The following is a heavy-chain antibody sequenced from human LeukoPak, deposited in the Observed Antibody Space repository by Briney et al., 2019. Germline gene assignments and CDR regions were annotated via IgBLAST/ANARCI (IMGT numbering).Heavy chain of an antibody. D-gene: IGHD3-3*01. V-gene: IGHV4-30-2*01. J-gene: IGHJ4*02. CDR3: ARVNADYDFWSGYHYYFDY. Sequence: SETLSLTCAVSGGSISSGGYSWSWIRQPPGKGLEWIGYIYHSGSTYYNPSLKSRVTISVDRSKNQFSLKLSSVTAGDTAVYYCARVNADYDFWSGYHYYFDYWGQGTLVTVSS. CDR2: IYHSGST. CDR1: GGSISSGGYS.